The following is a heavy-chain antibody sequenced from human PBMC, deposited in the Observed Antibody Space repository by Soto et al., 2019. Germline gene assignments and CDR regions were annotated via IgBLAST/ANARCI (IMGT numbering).Heavy chain of an antibody. CDR3: ATPRENCSGGSCYSYYYYYGMDV. CDR1: GGTFSSYA. D-gene: IGHD2-15*01. J-gene: IGHJ6*02. CDR2: ITPIFGTA. Sequence: ASVKVSCKASGGTFSSYAISWVRQAPGQGLEWMGGITPIFGTANYAQKFQGRVTITADESASTAYMELSSLRSEDTAVYYCATPRENCSGGSCYSYYYYYGMDVWGQGTTVTVSS. V-gene: IGHV1-69*13.